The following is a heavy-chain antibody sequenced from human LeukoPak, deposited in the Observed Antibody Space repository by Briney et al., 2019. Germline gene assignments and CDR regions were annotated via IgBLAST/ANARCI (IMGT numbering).Heavy chain of an antibody. CDR3: ARGSGSAPLYYYYYMDV. D-gene: IGHD3-10*01. Sequence: SETLSLTCTVSGGSISSSSYYWGWIRQPRGKGLEWNGRIYYSGSTYYNPSLKSQFTISVDTSKNQFPLKLSSVTAADTAVYYCARGSGSAPLYYYYYMDVWGKGTTVTVSS. J-gene: IGHJ6*03. V-gene: IGHV4-39*06. CDR2: IYYSGST. CDR1: GGSISSSSYY.